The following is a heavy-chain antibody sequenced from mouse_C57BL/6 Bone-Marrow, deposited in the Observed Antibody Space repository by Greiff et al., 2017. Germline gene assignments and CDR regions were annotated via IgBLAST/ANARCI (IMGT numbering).Heavy chain of an antibody. CDR1: GYTFTSYW. V-gene: IGHV1-69*01. D-gene: IGHD2-4*01. CDR2: IDPSDSYT. J-gene: IGHJ2*01. Sequence: QVQLQQPGAELVMPGASVKLSCKASGYTFTSYWMHWVKQRPGQCLEWIGEIDPSDSYTNYNQKFKGKYTLTVDKSSSTAYMQLSSLTSEDSAVYYCARSEGLLDYWGQGTTLTVSS. CDR3: ARSEGLLDY.